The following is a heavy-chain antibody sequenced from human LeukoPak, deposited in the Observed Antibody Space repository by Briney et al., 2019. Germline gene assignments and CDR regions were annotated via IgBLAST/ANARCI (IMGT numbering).Heavy chain of an antibody. V-gene: IGHV3-13*01. Sequence: GGSLRLSCAASGLTFSSFDMHWVRQPTGQGLEWVSTIGTASDTYYPGSVEGRFTLSRDNAKNSLYLQMNSLTAGDTAVYYCARGPPRGKYYYMDVWGKGTTVTVSS. J-gene: IGHJ6*03. CDR3: ARGPPRGKYYYMDV. CDR1: GLTFSSFD. CDR2: IGTASDT. D-gene: IGHD1-1*01.